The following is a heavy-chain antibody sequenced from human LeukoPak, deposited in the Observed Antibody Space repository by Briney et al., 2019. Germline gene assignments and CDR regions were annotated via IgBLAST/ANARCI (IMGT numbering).Heavy chain of an antibody. Sequence: SETLSLTCTVSSGSISSSNYFWGWIRQPPGKGLEWIGIIYYVGNTYYNPSLKSRVTISVDTSKNQFSLKLSSVTAADTAVYYCARTRDYYSPAFDIWGQGTMVTVSS. V-gene: IGHV4-39*07. CDR3: ARTRDYYSPAFDI. D-gene: IGHD3-3*01. CDR1: SGSISSSNYF. CDR2: IYYVGNT. J-gene: IGHJ3*02.